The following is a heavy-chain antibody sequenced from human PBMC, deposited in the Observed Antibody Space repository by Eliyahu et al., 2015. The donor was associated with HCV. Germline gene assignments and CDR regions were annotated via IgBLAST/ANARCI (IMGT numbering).Heavy chain of an antibody. CDR3: VWGSDLAS. D-gene: IGHD7-27*01. J-gene: IGHJ4*02. CDR2: ISDSGAYK. V-gene: IGHV3-21*06. Sequence: EVHLVESGGGLVKPGGSLXLSCAASGFTFNTYTMSWVRQAPGKGLEWVSSISDSGAYKEYAESMRDRFTVSRDNAKNSLYLHMNSLRAEDTAVYFCVWGSDLASWGQGTLVTVSS. CDR1: GFTFNTYT.